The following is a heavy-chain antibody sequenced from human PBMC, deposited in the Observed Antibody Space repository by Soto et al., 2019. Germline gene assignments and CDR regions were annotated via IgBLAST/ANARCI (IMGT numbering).Heavy chain of an antibody. V-gene: IGHV1-24*01. J-gene: IGHJ5*02. CDR3: ATDLGYNWFDP. Sequence: ASVKVACKASGYTLTDLSMHWVRQAPGKGLEWMGGFDPEDGETIYAQKFQGRVTMTEDTSTDTAYMELSSLRSEDTAVYYCATDLGYNWFDPWGQGTLVTVSS. CDR2: FDPEDGET. CDR1: GYTLTDLS. D-gene: IGHD7-27*01.